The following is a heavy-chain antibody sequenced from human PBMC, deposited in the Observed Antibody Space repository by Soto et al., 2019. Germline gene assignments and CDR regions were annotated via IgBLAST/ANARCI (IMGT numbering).Heavy chain of an antibody. CDR2: IYWDDDK. V-gene: IGHV2-5*02. D-gene: IGHD3-3*01. Sequence: QITLKESGPTLVKPTQTLTLTCTFSGFSLSTSGVGVGWIRQPPGKALEWLALIYWDDDKRYTPSLKSRLTITQDTSKNQVVLTMTNMDPVHTATYYCAHSKERYYDFWSGSAEYSQHWGQGTLVTVSS. CDR3: AHSKERYYDFWSGSAEYSQH. CDR1: GFSLSTSGVG. J-gene: IGHJ1*01.